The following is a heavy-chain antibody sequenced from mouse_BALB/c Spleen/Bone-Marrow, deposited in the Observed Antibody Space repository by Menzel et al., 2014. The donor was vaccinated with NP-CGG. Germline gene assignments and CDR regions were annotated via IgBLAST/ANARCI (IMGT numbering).Heavy chain of an antibody. V-gene: IGHV1-80*01. CDR2: IYPGDGDT. CDR3: ARGGISVDY. J-gene: IGHJ2*01. Sequence: QVQLKQSGAELVRPGSSVKISCKASGYAFSVYWMNWVRRRPGQGLEWIGQIYPGDGDTNYNGKFKGRATLTADKSSNTAYMQLSSLTSEDSAVYFCARGGISVDYWGQGTTPTVSS. CDR1: GYAFSVYW.